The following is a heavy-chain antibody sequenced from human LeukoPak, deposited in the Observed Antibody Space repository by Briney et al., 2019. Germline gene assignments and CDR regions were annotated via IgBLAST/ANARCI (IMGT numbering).Heavy chain of an antibody. CDR3: ARLFSTAHY. V-gene: IGHV3-48*03. D-gene: IGHD2-21*01. CDR2: ISSSGSTI. J-gene: IGHJ4*02. Sequence: GSMRLSCAVSGFPFSSYEMNWVRQAPGKGLEWVSLISSSGSTIYYADSVKGRFTISRDNAKNSLYLQMNSLRAEDTAVYYCARLFSTAHYWGQGTLVTVS. CDR1: GFPFSSYE.